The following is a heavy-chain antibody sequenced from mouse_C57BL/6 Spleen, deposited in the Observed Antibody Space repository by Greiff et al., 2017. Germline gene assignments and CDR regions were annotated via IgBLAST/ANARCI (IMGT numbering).Heavy chain of an antibody. V-gene: IGHV1-82*01. J-gene: IGHJ1*03. CDR2: IYPGDGDT. Sequence: QVQLQQSGPELVKPGASVKISCKASGYAFSSSWMNWVKQRPGKGLEWIGRIYPGDGDTNYNGKLKGKATLTADKSSSTSYMQLSSLTSEDSAVYFCARSALGYFDVWGTGTTVTVSS. CDR1: GYAFSSSW. CDR3: ARSALGYFDV.